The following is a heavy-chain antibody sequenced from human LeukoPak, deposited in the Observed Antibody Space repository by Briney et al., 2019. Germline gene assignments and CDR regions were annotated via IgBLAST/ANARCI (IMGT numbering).Heavy chain of an antibody. Sequence: GASVKVSCKASGYTFTSYGISWVRQAPGQGLEWMGWISAYNGNTNYAQKLQGRVTMTTDTSTSTAYMELRSLRSDDTAVYYCARDPLGYCSSTSCSPFDYWGQGTLVTVSS. CDR1: GYTFTSYG. J-gene: IGHJ4*02. CDR3: ARDPLGYCSSTSCSPFDY. V-gene: IGHV1-18*01. D-gene: IGHD2-2*01. CDR2: ISAYNGNT.